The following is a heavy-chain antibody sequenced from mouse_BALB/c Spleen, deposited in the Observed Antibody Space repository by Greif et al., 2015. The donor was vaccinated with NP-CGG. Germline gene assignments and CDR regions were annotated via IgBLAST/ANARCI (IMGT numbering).Heavy chain of an antibody. J-gene: IGHJ4*01. V-gene: IGHV2-9*02. CDR3: ARYGNYDYAMDY. Sequence: VQLQQSGPGLVAPSQSLSITCTVSGFSLTSYGVHWVRQPPGKGLEWLGVIWAGGSTNCNSALMSRLSISKDNSKSQVFLKMSSLQTDDTAMYYCARYGNYDYAMDYWGQGTSVTVSS. D-gene: IGHD2-10*02. CDR2: IWAGGST. CDR1: GFSLTSYG.